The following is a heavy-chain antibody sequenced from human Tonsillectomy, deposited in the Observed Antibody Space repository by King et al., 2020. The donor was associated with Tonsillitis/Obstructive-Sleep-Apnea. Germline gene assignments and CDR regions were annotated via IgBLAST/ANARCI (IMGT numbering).Heavy chain of an antibody. J-gene: IGHJ4*02. CDR2: IYYTGST. Sequence: QLQESGPGLVKPSETLSLTCTVSGGSISSFYWSWIRQPPGKGLDWIGYIYYTGSTNYNPSLESRVTISVDTSKNQFSLKLTSVTAADTAVYYCARDSGGSLYYWGQGTLVTVSS. D-gene: IGHD1-26*01. CDR1: GGSISSFY. V-gene: IGHV4-59*01. CDR3: ARDSGGSLYY.